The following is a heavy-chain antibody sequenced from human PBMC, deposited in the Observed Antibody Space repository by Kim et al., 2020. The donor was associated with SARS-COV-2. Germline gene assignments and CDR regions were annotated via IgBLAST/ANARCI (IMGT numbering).Heavy chain of an antibody. CDR1: GYTFTSYA. CDR3: ARDLDCSGGSCYGYYYYYMDV. Sequence: ASVKVSCKASGYTFTSYAMNRVRRAPGQGLEWMGWINTNTGNPTYAQGFTGRFVFSLDTSVSTAYLQISSLKAEDTAVYYCARDLDCSGGSCYGYYYYYMDVWGKGTTVTVSS. J-gene: IGHJ6*03. V-gene: IGHV7-4-1*02. D-gene: IGHD2-15*01. CDR2: INTNTGNP.